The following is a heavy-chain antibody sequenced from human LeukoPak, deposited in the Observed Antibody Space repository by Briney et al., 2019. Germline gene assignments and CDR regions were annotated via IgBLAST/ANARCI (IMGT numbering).Heavy chain of an antibody. CDR3: ARPGYCSSASCGPLDY. Sequence: SETLSLTCTVSGGSISSYYWSWIRQPPGKGLEWIGYIYYSGSTNYNPSLKSRVTISVDTSKNHFSLKLNSVTAADTALYYCARPGYCSSASCGPLDYWGQGTLVTVSS. J-gene: IGHJ4*02. V-gene: IGHV4-59*08. CDR2: IYYSGST. D-gene: IGHD2-2*01. CDR1: GGSISSYY.